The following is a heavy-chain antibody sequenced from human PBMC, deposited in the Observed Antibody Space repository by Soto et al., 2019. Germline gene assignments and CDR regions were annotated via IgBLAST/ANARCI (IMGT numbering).Heavy chain of an antibody. J-gene: IGHJ4*02. CDR3: ARDRGGWGLGSGPFDY. V-gene: IGHV3-48*02. Sequence: EVQLVESGGGLVQPGGSLRLSCAASGFTFSSYSMNWVRQAPGKGLEWVSYISSSSSTIYYADSVKGRFTISRDNAKNXLYLQMNSLRDEDTAVYYCARDRGGWGLGSGPFDYWGQGTLVTVSS. D-gene: IGHD7-27*01. CDR2: ISSSSSTI. CDR1: GFTFSSYS.